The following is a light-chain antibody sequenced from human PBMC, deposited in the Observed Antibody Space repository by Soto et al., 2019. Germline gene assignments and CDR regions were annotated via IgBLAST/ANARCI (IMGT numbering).Light chain of an antibody. V-gene: IGKV1-39*01. CDR3: QQSYRTPYT. CDR1: QSISKY. CDR2: AVS. Sequence: DIQMTQSPSSLSASVGDRVTITCRESQSISKYLNWYQQKPGKAPSLLMYAVSSLQGGVPPRFSGSASGTTFSLTIAGLQREDFATYHCQQSYRTPYTFGQGTKLEIK. J-gene: IGKJ2*01.